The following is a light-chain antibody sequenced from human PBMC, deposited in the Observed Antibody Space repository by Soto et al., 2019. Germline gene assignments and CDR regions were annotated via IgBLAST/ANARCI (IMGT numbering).Light chain of an antibody. CDR3: CSYAGSYSYV. Sequence: QSALTQPRSVSGSPGQSVTISCTGTNSDVGGYKYVSWYQQYPGKAPKLMTYDVSKRPSGVPDRFSGSKSVNTASLTISGLQAEDEADYFCCSYAGSYSYVFGTGTKLTVL. CDR1: NSDVGGYKY. J-gene: IGLJ1*01. V-gene: IGLV2-11*01. CDR2: DVS.